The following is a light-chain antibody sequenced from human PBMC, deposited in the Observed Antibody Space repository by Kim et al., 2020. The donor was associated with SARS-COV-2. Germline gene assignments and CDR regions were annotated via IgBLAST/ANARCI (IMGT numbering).Light chain of an antibody. CDR1: QSVYSDY. CDR3: QQYGSSWT. CDR2: EAS. Sequence: EIVLTQSPGTLCLSPGDRATLSCRASQSVYSDYLAWYQQKPGQAPRLLIHEASIRATGIPDRVSGSGSGTDFTLTIRRLQPEDFAVYYCQQYGSSWTFGQGTKVDIK. V-gene: IGKV3-20*01. J-gene: IGKJ1*01.